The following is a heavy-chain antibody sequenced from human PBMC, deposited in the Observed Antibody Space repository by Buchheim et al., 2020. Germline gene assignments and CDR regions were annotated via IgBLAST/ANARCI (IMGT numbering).Heavy chain of an antibody. CDR2: IWYDGSNK. J-gene: IGHJ6*03. D-gene: IGHD4-11*01. Sequence: QVQLVESGGGVVQPGRSLRLSCAASGFTFSNYGMHWVRQAPGKGLEWVAIIWYDGSNKYYADSVKGRFTIPRDNSKNTLYLQMNSLRVEDTAVYYCARRVYSTYYYMDVWGKGTT. CDR3: ARRVYSTYYYMDV. CDR1: GFTFSNYG. V-gene: IGHV3-33*01.